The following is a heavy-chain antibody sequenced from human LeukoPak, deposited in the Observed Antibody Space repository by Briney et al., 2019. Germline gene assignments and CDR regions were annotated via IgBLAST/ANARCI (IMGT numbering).Heavy chain of an antibody. CDR2: VFYSGSN. CDR3: ARRNTADASIDF. Sequence: SETLSLTCSVSGGSIIGHWWSWIRQPPGKGLEWIGDVFYSGSNNYNPSLKSQLTISLDTSKSQFSLNLRSVTATDTAMYYCARRNTADASIDFWGQGTLVTASS. J-gene: IGHJ4*02. V-gene: IGHV4-59*08. D-gene: IGHD4-17*01. CDR1: GGSIIGHW.